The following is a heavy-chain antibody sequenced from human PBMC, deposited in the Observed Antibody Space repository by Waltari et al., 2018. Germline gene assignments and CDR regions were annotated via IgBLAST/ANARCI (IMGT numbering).Heavy chain of an antibody. D-gene: IGHD4-17*01. J-gene: IGHJ4*02. V-gene: IGHV4-38-2*01. CDR3: ASPPLGSTVTIYY. CDR2: IYHRGGT. Sequence: QVQLQESGPGLVKPSETLSLTCSVSGYSISSGYYWGWIRQPPGKGLEWIGGIYHRGGTSYIPSLNSRVPLSVDTSKNQFSLKLSSVPAADTAVYYCASPPLGSTVTIYYWGQGTLVTVSS. CDR1: GYSISSGYY.